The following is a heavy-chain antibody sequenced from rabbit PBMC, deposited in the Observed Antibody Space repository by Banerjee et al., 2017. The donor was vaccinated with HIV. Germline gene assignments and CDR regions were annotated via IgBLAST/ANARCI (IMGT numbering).Heavy chain of an antibody. CDR1: GFSFSSDYD. Sequence: QQQLEESGGGLVKPGGTLTLTCKASGFSFSSDYDMCWVRQAPGKGLEWIACINTGGRFGAYYASWAKGRFTISKTSSTTVTLQMTSLTVADTATYFCARDGAGYAGYGYINLWGPGTLVTVS. V-gene: IGHV1S45*01. D-gene: IGHD7-1*01. CDR2: INTGGRFGA. CDR3: ARDGAGYAGYGYINL. J-gene: IGHJ4*01.